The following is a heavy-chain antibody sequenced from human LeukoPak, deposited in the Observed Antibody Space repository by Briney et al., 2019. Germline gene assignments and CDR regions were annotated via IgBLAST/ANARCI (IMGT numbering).Heavy chain of an antibody. J-gene: IGHJ6*02. CDR3: ARNNGMDV. V-gene: IGHV3-7*03. CDR1: GFAFSSHW. CDR2: VNRDGSET. Sequence: GGSLRLSCAASGFAFSSHWMTWVRQGPGRGPEWVANVNRDGSETYYLDSVKGRFTISKDNAKNSLYLQMNSLRAEDTALYHCARNNGMDVWGQGTTVIVSS.